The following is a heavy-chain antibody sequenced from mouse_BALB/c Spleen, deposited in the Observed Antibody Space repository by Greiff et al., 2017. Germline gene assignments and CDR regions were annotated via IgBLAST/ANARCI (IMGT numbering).Heavy chain of an antibody. CDR3: ARDDGYSHFDY. J-gene: IGHJ2*01. V-gene: IGHV5-6-5*01. Sequence: EVMLVESGGGLVKPGGSLKLSCAASGFTFSSYAMSWVRQTPEKRLEWVASISSGGSTYYPDSVKGRFTISRDNARNILYLQMSSLRSEDTAMYYCARDDGYSHFDYWGQGTTLTVSS. D-gene: IGHD2-3*01. CDR2: ISSGGST. CDR1: GFTFSSYA.